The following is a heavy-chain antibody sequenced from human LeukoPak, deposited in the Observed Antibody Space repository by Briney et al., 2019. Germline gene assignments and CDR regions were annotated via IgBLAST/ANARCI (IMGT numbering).Heavy chain of an antibody. V-gene: IGHV3-21*04. CDR2: ISSSGSTR. Sequence: GGSLRLACAASGFTFSSYSMNWVRQAPGKVLEWVSSISSSGSTRYYADSVKGRFPLSRDNAKNSLYLQMNSLRAEDTAVYYCAKSGLHRFDYWGQGTLVPVSS. CDR1: GFTFSSYS. J-gene: IGHJ4*02. CDR3: AKSGLHRFDY. D-gene: IGHD2-15*01.